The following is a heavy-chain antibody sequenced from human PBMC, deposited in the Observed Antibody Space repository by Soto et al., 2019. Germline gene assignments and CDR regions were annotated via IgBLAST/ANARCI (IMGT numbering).Heavy chain of an antibody. J-gene: IGHJ4*02. CDR3: ARGTDTVPTFDY. Sequence: SETLSLTCTVSGGSISSGGYYWSWIRQHPGKGLEWIGYIYYSVSTYYNPSLKSRVTISVDTSKNQFSLKLSSVTAADTAVYYCARGTDTVPTFDYWGQGTLVTVSS. V-gene: IGHV4-31*03. D-gene: IGHD4-17*01. CDR2: IYYSVST. CDR1: GGSISSGGYY.